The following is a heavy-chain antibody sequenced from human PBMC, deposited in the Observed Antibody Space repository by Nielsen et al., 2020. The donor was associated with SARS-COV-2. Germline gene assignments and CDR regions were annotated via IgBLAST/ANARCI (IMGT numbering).Heavy chain of an antibody. J-gene: IGHJ4*02. CDR3: AREAGTVGFDY. V-gene: IGHV3-21*06. Sequence: GGSLRLSCAASGFAFSHYIMIWVRQAPGKGLEWVSSIASSGSDIHYADSVKGRFTISRDNAKDSLYLQMSSLRAEDTAVYYCAREAGTVGFDYWGQGTLVTVSS. CDR1: GFAFSHYI. CDR2: IASSGSDI. D-gene: IGHD6-19*01.